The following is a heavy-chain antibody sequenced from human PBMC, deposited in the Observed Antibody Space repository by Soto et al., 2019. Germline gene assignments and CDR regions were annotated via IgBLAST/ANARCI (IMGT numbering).Heavy chain of an antibody. D-gene: IGHD3-22*01. CDR2: ISPHDSHT. J-gene: IGHJ4*02. V-gene: IGHV5-51*01. Sequence: LGESLKISCNTSVSSFTFANYWIGWVRQMSGKGLEWMGIISPHDSHTRYRPAFQGQVTISADKSLSPANLQWNNLRASDSPMYYCARRSYDTGWGHYFYYWGQGTPVTVCS. CDR1: VSSFTFANYW. CDR3: ARRSYDTGWGHYFYY.